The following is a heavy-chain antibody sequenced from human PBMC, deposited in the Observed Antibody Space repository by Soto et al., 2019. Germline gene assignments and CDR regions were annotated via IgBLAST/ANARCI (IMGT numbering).Heavy chain of an antibody. V-gene: IGHV3-21*04. D-gene: IGHD6-13*01. CDR3: AKGYSSDWSEGYFDH. J-gene: IGHJ4*02. Sequence: GGSLRLSCAASGFTFSSYSMNWVRQALGKGLEWVSSISSSSSYIYYADSVKGRFPISRDNSKNTVYLQLNSRRAEDTALYYCAKGYSSDWSEGYFDHWGQGSLVTVSS. CDR2: ISSSSSYI. CDR1: GFTFSSYS.